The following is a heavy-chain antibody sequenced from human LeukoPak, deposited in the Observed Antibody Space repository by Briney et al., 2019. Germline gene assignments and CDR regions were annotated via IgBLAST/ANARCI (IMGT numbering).Heavy chain of an antibody. CDR1: GGSISSGGYY. D-gene: IGHD3-16*01. Sequence: SETLSLTCTVSGGSISSGGYYWSCIRQHPGKGLECIGYIYYSGSTYYNPSLKSRVTISVDTSKNQFSLKLSSVTAADMAVYYCARVGRGSDDAFDIWGQGTMVTVSS. V-gene: IGHV4-31*03. J-gene: IGHJ3*02. CDR2: IYYSGST. CDR3: ARVGRGSDDAFDI.